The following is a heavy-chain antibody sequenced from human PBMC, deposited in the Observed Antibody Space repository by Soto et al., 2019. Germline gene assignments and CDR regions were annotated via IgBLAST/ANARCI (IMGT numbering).Heavy chain of an antibody. J-gene: IGHJ4*02. Sequence: PSETLSLTCAVSGYSISSGYYWGWIRQPPGKGLEWIGSIYHSGSTYYNPSLKSRVTISVDTSKNQFSLKLSSVTAADTAVYYCARVWTYGDYYFDYWGQGTLVT. CDR2: IYHSGST. D-gene: IGHD4-17*01. V-gene: IGHV4-38-2*01. CDR1: GYSISSGYY. CDR3: ARVWTYGDYYFDY.